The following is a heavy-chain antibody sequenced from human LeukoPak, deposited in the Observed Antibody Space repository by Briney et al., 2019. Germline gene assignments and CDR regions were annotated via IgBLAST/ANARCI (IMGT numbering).Heavy chain of an antibody. CDR1: GFTFSSYA. D-gene: IGHD3-16*02. Sequence: GGSLRLSCAASGFTFSSYAMHWVRQAPGKGLEWVAVISYDGSNKYYADSVKGRFTISRDNSKNTLYLQMNSLRAEDTAVYYCARDRPFGGVIVSYWFDPWGQGALVTVSS. CDR3: ARDRPFGGVIVSYWFDP. CDR2: ISYDGSNK. J-gene: IGHJ5*02. V-gene: IGHV3-30*04.